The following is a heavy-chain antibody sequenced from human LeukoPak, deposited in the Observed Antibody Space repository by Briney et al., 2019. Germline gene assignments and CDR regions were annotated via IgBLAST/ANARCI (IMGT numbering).Heavy chain of an antibody. CDR2: INHSGST. CDR1: GGSFSGYY. V-gene: IGHV4-34*01. D-gene: IGHD3-10*01. J-gene: IGHJ4*02. Sequence: SETLSLTCAVYGGSFSGYYWSWIRQPPGKGLEWIGEINHSGSTNYNPSLKSRVTISVDTSKNQFSLKLSSVTAADTAVYYCARQSLWFGESHYWGQGTLVTVSS. CDR3: ARQSLWFGESHY.